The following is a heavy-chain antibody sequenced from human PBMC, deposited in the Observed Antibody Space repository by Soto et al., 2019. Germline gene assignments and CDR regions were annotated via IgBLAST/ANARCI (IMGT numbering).Heavy chain of an antibody. CDR1: VYSFSTYW. J-gene: IGHJ6*02. CDR3: ASQACSSSSCYNEV. Sequence: GESLMISCKGSVYSFSTYWIGWLRHMPVKGLWWMGTIFPGVSCTRFSQSFHDKVTLSADKSISTAHLQWSSLKVSDTAIYYCASQACSSSSCYNEVWGQGTTVTVSS. CDR2: IFPGVSCT. V-gene: IGHV5-51*01. D-gene: IGHD2-2*02.